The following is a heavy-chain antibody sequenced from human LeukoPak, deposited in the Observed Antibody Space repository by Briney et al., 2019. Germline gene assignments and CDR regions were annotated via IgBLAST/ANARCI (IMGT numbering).Heavy chain of an antibody. CDR3: ARDMDTGPDLFDY. Sequence: ASVKVSCKASGYTFTGYYLHWVRQAPGQGLEWMGWINPDSGDTDYAQKFQGRVTMTRDTSISTAYTELSRLIYDDTAVYYCARDMDTGPDLFDYWGQGTLVTVSS. CDR2: INPDSGDT. V-gene: IGHV1-2*02. CDR1: GYTFTGYY. J-gene: IGHJ4*02. D-gene: IGHD5-18*01.